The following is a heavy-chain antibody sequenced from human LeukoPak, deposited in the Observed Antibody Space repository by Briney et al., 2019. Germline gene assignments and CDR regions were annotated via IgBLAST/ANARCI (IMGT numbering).Heavy chain of an antibody. CDR3: ARVKATVTTSEGAFDI. V-gene: IGHV1-69*04. CDR1: GGTFSSYA. J-gene: IGHJ3*02. Sequence: GASVKVSCKASGGTFSSYAISWVRQAPGQGLEWMGRIIPILGIANYAQKFQGRVTITADKSTSIAYMELSSLRSEDTAVYYCARVKATVTTSEGAFDIWGQGTMVTVSS. CDR2: IIPILGIA. D-gene: IGHD4-17*01.